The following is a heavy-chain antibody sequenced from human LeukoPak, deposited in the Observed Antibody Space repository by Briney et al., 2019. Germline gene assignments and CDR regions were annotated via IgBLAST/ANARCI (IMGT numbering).Heavy chain of an antibody. CDR1: GASITSYY. CDR3: AKGGTVAFDY. D-gene: IGHD4-23*01. V-gene: IGHV4-59*01. CDR2: TYNSDTT. Sequence: SETLSLTCTVSGASITSYYWSWVRQSPGKGLEGIGCTYNSDTTNYNPSLKSRLTISVDTSKKQFSLKLSSVTAADTAVYYCAKGGTVAFDYWGQGTLVTVSS. J-gene: IGHJ4*02.